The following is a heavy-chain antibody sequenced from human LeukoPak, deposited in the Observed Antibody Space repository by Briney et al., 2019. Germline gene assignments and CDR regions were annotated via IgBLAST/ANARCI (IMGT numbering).Heavy chain of an antibody. CDR3: ARGPDMVRGVIITSDYYYYYGMDV. V-gene: IGHV4-59*02. J-gene: IGHJ6*02. Sequence: PSETLSLTCTVSGGSVSTYYWSWIRQPPGKGLEWIGYISYSGSTNYNPSLKSRVTISVDTSKNQFSLKLSSVTAADTAVYYCARGPDMVRGVIITSDYYYYYGMDVWGQGTTVTVSS. D-gene: IGHD3-10*01. CDR1: GGSVSTYY. CDR2: ISYSGST.